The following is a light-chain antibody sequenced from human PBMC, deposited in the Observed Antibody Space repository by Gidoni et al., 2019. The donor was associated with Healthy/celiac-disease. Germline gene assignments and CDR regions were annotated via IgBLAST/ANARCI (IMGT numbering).Light chain of an antibody. CDR1: QSVLYSSNNKNY. Sequence: DIVMTQSPDSLAVSLGERATINCKSSQSVLYSSNNKNYLAWYQQKPGQPPKLLIYWASTRESGVPDRFIGSGSGTDFTLTISSRQAEDVAVYYCQQYYSTPPTFGPGTKVEIK. V-gene: IGKV4-1*01. J-gene: IGKJ3*01. CDR2: WAS. CDR3: QQYYSTPPT.